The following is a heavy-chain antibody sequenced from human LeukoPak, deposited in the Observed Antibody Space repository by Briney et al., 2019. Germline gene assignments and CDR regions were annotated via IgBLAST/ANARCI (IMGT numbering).Heavy chain of an antibody. Sequence: SGPAMVKPTQTLTLTCTFSGFSLSTGVMCVSWVRQPPGKALEWLARIDWDDDKYYNTSLRTRPTISKGTSENQVVLTMTNMDPVDTAAYYCARTDSNGYYSDYWGQGTLVTVSS. V-gene: IGHV2-70*11. J-gene: IGHJ4*02. CDR3: ARTDSNGYYSDY. D-gene: IGHD3-22*01. CDR1: GFSLSTGVMC. CDR2: IDWDDDK.